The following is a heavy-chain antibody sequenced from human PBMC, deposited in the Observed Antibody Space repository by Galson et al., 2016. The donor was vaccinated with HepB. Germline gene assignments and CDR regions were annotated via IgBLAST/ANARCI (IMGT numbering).Heavy chain of an antibody. D-gene: IGHD3-3*01. CDR2: ISGPGHKT. CDR3: AKEVSITISGVLKDGGFDS. Sequence: SLRLSCAASGFTFSDFPMSWVRQAPGKGLGWVSGISGPGHKTYYADSVKGRFTISRDSSNKTLYLQMTSLRAEDTAVYYCAKEVSITISGVLKDGGFDSWGQGTLVTVSS. J-gene: IGHJ5*01. CDR1: GFTFSDFP. V-gene: IGHV3-23*01.